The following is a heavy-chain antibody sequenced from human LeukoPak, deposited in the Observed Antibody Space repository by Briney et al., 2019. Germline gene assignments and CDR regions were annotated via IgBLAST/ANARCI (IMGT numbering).Heavy chain of an antibody. Sequence: NASETLSLTCTVSGGSISSSSYYWGWIRQPPGKGLEWIGSIYYSGSTYYNPSLKSRVTISVDTSKNQFSLKLSSVTAADTAVYYCAKGYYYDSSGQRRDYMDVWGKGTTVTVSS. D-gene: IGHD3-22*01. CDR2: IYYSGST. CDR3: AKGYYYDSSGQRRDYMDV. CDR1: GGSISSSSYY. J-gene: IGHJ6*03. V-gene: IGHV4-39*07.